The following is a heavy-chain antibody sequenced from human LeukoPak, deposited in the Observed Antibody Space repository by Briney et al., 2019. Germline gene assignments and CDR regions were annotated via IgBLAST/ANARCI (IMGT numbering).Heavy chain of an antibody. D-gene: IGHD3/OR15-3a*01. V-gene: IGHV3-30*03. CDR3: ARDLRGLPFDY. Sequence: GGSLRLSCAASGFTFSSYAMHWVRQAPGKGLEWVAVISHDGSKKYYSDSVKGRFTISRDNSKNTLYLQMNSLRAEDTAVYYCARDLRGLPFDYWGQGTLVTVSS. CDR2: ISHDGSKK. CDR1: GFTFSSYA. J-gene: IGHJ4*02.